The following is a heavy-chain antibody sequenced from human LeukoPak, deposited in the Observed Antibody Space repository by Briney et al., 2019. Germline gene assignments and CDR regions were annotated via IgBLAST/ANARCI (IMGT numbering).Heavy chain of an antibody. CDR1: GGSISRYY. D-gene: IGHD3-10*01. V-gene: IGHV4-59*01. Sequence: SETLSLTCTVSGGSISRYYWSWIRQPPGKGLEWIGYIYYSGSTNYNPSLKSRVTISVDTSKNQFSLKLSSVTAADTAVYYCARGVVRGDDAFDIWGQGTMVTVSS. CDR3: ARGVVRGDDAFDI. J-gene: IGHJ3*02. CDR2: IYYSGST.